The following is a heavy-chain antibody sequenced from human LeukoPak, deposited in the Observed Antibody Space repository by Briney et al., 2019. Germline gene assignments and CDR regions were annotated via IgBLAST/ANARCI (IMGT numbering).Heavy chain of an antibody. V-gene: IGHV3-74*01. CDR3: AKGLKTAVGPYKGYHYYMDV. D-gene: IGHD5-18*01. J-gene: IGHJ6*03. CDR1: GFTFSSYW. CDR2: INSDGSST. Sequence: GGSVRLSCAASGFTFSSYWMRWVRQAPGKGVVGVSRINSDGSSTSYADSVKGRFTISRDNSKNTLSLQVSSLRAEDTAIYYCAKGLKTAVGPYKGYHYYMDVWGKGTTVTVSS.